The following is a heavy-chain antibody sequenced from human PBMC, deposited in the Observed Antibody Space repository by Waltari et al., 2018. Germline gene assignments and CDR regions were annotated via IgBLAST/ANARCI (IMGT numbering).Heavy chain of an antibody. V-gene: IGHV3-33*01. CDR2: IWYDGSNK. D-gene: IGHD6-6*01. CDR1: GFTFSSYG. CDR3: ARGVRSAFDI. J-gene: IGHJ3*02. Sequence: QVQLVESGGGVVQPGRSLRLSCAASGFTFSSYGMHWVRQAPGKGLEWVAVIWYDGSNKYYADAVKGRFTISRDNSKNTLYLQMNSLRAEDTAVYYCARGVRSAFDIWGQGTMVTVSS.